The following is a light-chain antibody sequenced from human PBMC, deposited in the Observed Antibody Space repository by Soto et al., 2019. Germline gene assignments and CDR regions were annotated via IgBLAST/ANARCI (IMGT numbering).Light chain of an antibody. V-gene: IGKV1-39*01. Sequence: DIQMTQSPSSLSASVGDRVTITCRASQSISSYLNWYQQRPGKAPKLLIYAAFSLQSGVPSRFSGSGSGTDFTLTIDSLQPEDFATYYCQQSYSIPWTFGQGTKVEIK. J-gene: IGKJ1*01. CDR2: AAF. CDR3: QQSYSIPWT. CDR1: QSISSY.